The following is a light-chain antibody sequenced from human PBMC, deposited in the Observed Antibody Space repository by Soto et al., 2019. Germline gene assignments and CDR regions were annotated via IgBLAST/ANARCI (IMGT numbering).Light chain of an antibody. CDR3: QQYNTWTRT. J-gene: IGKJ1*01. V-gene: IGKV3-15*01. Sequence: EILLTQSPATLSVSPGDRATLSCRASQSVSSDLDWYHQKPGKAPRLLIYGASTMATGIPARLSGSGYGTELTITINSMKYEDFEVYYCQQYNTWTRTFGQGTKVDIK. CDR1: QSVSSD. CDR2: GAS.